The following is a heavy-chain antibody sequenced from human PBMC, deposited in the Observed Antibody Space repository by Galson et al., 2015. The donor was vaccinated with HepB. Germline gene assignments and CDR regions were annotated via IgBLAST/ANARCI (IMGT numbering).Heavy chain of an antibody. Sequence: PALVKPTQTLTLTCTFSGFSLSTSGVGVGWIRQPPGKALEWLALIYWDDDKRYSPSLKSRLTITKDTSKNQVVLTMTNMDPVDTATYYCAHLTYYYGSGSFFDYWGQGTLVTVSS. D-gene: IGHD3-10*01. CDR1: GFSLSTSGVG. CDR3: AHLTYYYGSGSFFDY. V-gene: IGHV2-5*02. CDR2: IYWDDDK. J-gene: IGHJ4*02.